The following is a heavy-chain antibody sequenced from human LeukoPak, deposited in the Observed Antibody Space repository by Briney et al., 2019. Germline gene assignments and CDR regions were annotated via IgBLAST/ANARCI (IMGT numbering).Heavy chain of an antibody. CDR2: ISWNSGSI. CDR3: TKDRGGSSQLGDAFDV. CDR1: GFTFSSYE. J-gene: IGHJ3*01. D-gene: IGHD1-26*01. Sequence: PGGSLRLSCAASGFTFSSYEMNWVRQAPGKGLEWVSGISWNSGSIGYADSVKGRFTISRDNAKNSLYLQMNSLRAEDTALYYCTKDRGGSSQLGDAFDVWGQGTMVSVSS. V-gene: IGHV3-9*01.